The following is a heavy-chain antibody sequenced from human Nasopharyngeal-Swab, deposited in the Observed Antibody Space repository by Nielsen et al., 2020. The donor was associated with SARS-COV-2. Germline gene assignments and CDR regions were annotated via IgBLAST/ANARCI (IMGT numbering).Heavy chain of an antibody. J-gene: IGHJ6*03. D-gene: IGHD6-19*01. CDR2: IYYSGST. CDR1: GGSISSGSYY. V-gene: IGHV4-61*01. Sequence: SETLSLTCTVSGGSISSGSYYWSWIRQSPGKGLEWIGDIYYSGSTNYNPSLKSRVTISIDTSKNQFSLKLSSVTAADTAVYYCARAKGSTVANYMDVWGKGTTVTVSS. CDR3: ARAKGSTVANYMDV.